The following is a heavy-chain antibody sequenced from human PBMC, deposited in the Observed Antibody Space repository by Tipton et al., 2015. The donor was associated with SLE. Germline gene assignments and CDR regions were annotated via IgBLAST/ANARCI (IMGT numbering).Heavy chain of an antibody. D-gene: IGHD6-13*01. CDR2: IWYDGSNK. CDR3: ARGEGIAAAGDFDY. V-gene: IGHV3-33*01. Sequence: SLRLSCAASGFTFSSYGMHWVRQAPGKGLEWVAVIWYDGSNKYYADSVKGRFTISRDNSKNTLYLQMNSLRAEDTAVYYCARGEGIAAAGDFDYWGQGTLVTVSS. CDR1: GFTFSSYG. J-gene: IGHJ4*02.